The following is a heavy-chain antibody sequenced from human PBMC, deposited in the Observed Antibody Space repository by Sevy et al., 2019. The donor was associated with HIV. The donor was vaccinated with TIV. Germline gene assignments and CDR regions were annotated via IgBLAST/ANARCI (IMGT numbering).Heavy chain of an antibody. CDR1: GFTFRSFS. CDR2: IWYDGRTK. Sequence: GGSLRLSCSASGFTFRSFSMHWVRQAPGKGLEWVAAIWYDGRTKQYADSVKGRFTISRDNSKNMLSLEMNSVRAEDTGREFDARESAQVIVPTAGFDYWGQGTVVTVSS. CDR3: ARESAQVIVPTAGFDY. V-gene: IGHV3-33*01. J-gene: IGHJ4*02. D-gene: IGHD1-1*01.